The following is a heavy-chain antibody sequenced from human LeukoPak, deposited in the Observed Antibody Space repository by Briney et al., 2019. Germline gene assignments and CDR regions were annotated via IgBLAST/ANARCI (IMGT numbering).Heavy chain of an antibody. D-gene: IGHD3-10*01. V-gene: IGHV1-69*05. Sequence: GASVKVSCKASGGTFSSYAISWVRQAPGQGLEWMGGIIPIFGTANYAQKFQGRVTITTDESTSTAYMELSSLRSEDTAVYYCASAAIMSVRGVRFYMDVWGKGTTVTVSS. J-gene: IGHJ6*03. CDR3: ASAAIMSVRGVRFYMDV. CDR2: IIPIFGTA. CDR1: GGTFSSYA.